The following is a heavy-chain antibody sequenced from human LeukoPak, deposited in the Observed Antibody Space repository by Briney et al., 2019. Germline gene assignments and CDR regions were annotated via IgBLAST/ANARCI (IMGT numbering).Heavy chain of an antibody. CDR2: IKSKTEGETT. CDR3: TTYSSGPWH. Sequence: GGSLRLSCAASGLTFSNACMSWVRQAPGKGLEWVGRIKSKTEGETTDYATPAKGRFTISRDDSKDTLYLQMDSLKTEDTAVYYCTTYSSGPWHWGQGTLVTVSS. D-gene: IGHD6-19*01. J-gene: IGHJ4*02. CDR1: GLTFSNAC. V-gene: IGHV3-15*01.